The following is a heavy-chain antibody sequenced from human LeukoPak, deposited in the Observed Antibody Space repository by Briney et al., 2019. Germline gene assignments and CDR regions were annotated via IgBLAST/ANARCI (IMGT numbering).Heavy chain of an antibody. CDR3: ASMIVVTYGMDV. V-gene: IGHV1-24*01. CDR1: GYTLTALS. J-gene: IGHJ6*02. CDR2: FDPEDGET. D-gene: IGHD3-22*01. Sequence: ASVKVSCNVSGYTLTALSMHWVRQAPGKGREWMGGFDPEDGETIYAQKFQGRVTMTEDTSTDTAYMELSSLRSEDTAVYYCASMIVVTYGMDVWGQGTTVTVSS.